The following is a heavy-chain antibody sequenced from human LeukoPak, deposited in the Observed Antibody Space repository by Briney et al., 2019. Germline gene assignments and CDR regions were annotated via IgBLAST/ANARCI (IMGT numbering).Heavy chain of an antibody. Sequence: PSETLSLTCTVSGYSISSGYYWGWIRQPPGKGLEWIGSIYHSGSTYYNPSLKSRVTISVDTSKNQFSLKLCSVTAADTAVYYCARAADYSNSGDYWGQGTLVTVSS. D-gene: IGHD4-11*01. CDR1: GYSISSGYY. CDR2: IYHSGST. V-gene: IGHV4-38-2*02. CDR3: ARAADYSNSGDY. J-gene: IGHJ4*02.